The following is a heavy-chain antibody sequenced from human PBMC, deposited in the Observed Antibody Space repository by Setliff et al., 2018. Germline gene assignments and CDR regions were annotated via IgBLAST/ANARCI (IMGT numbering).Heavy chain of an antibody. Sequence: SETLSLTCTVSGGSISSYYWSWIRQSPGKGLEWIGSIYHSGSTYYNPSLKSRVTISVDTSKNQFSLKLSSVTAADTAVYYCARLRYYGSGSYLDYWGQGTLVTVSS. V-gene: IGHV4-59*08. D-gene: IGHD3-10*01. CDR1: GGSISSYY. CDR2: IYHSGST. CDR3: ARLRYYGSGSYLDY. J-gene: IGHJ4*02.